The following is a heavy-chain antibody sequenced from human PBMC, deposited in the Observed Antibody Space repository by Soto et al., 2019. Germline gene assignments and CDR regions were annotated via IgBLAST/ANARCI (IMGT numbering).Heavy chain of an antibody. V-gene: IGHV4-31*03. D-gene: IGHD3-22*01. J-gene: IGHJ3*02. Sequence: QVQLQESGPGLVKPSQTLSLTCTVSGGSISSGGYYWSWIRQHPGKGLEWIGYIYYSGSTYYNPSLQSRVTISVASSKNQFSLKLSSVTAEDTAGYYCASEPETRRGRGYCDSSGYKHDAFDIWGQGTMVTVSS. CDR2: IYYSGST. CDR1: GGSISSGGYY. CDR3: ASEPETRRGRGYCDSSGYKHDAFDI.